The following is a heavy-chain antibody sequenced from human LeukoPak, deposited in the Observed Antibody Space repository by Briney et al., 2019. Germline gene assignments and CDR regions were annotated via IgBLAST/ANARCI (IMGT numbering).Heavy chain of an antibody. J-gene: IGHJ4*02. CDR2: ISSSGSYI. Sequence: GGSLRLSCTASGFTFSSYNMNWVRQAPGKGLERVSSISSSGSYIYFGDSVKARFTISRDNAKNALYLQMNSLRAEDTAVYYCARSVDRAMVPLDYWGQGTLVTVSS. CDR1: GFTFSSYN. V-gene: IGHV3-21*01. D-gene: IGHD5-18*01. CDR3: ARSVDRAMVPLDY.